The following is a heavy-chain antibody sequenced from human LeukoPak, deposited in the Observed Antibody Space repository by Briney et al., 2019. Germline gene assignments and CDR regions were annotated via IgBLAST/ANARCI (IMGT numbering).Heavy chain of an antibody. CDR2: VSDSSDV. J-gene: IGHJ4*02. CDR1: GFSFSTDT. CDR3: ARDGLHTAHFDY. Sequence: GGSLRLSCAASGFSFSTDTMNWGRQAPGKGLEWVSTVSDSSDVHYSDSVKGRFTISRDNARNSLYLQMNSLRDEDTAVYYCARDGLHTAHFDYWGQGTLVTVSS. V-gene: IGHV3-48*02. D-gene: IGHD5-18*01.